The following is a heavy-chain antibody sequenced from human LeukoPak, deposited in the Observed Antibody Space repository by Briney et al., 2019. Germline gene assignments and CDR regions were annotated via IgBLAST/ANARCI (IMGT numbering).Heavy chain of an antibody. CDR1: GYTFTGYY. D-gene: IGHD3-22*01. J-gene: IGHJ4*02. CDR3: ARGHDYDSSGYFLYYFDY. CDR2: INPNSGGT. Sequence: ASVKVSCKASGYTFTGYYMHWVRQAPGQGLEWMGWINPNSGGTNYAQKFQGRVTMTRDTSISTAYMELSRLRSDDTSVYYCARGHDYDSSGYFLYYFDYWGQGTLVTVSS. V-gene: IGHV1-2*02.